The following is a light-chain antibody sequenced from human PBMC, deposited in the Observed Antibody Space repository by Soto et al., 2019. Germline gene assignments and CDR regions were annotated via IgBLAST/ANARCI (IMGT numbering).Light chain of an antibody. CDR1: QSVAGSY. Sequence: EIMLTQSPVTLSLSPGEGATLSCRASQSVAGSYLAWYQQKPGRTPRLLIYGASSSATGIPDRFSGSGSGTEFTLTINRLAPEDFAVYYCQQYGVSPRTFGQGTKVEIK. CDR3: QQYGVSPRT. V-gene: IGKV3-20*01. J-gene: IGKJ1*01. CDR2: GAS.